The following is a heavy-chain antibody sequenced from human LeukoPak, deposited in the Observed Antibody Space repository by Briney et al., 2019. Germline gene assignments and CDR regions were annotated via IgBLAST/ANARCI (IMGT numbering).Heavy chain of an antibody. V-gene: IGHV1-18*01. J-gene: IGHJ4*02. Sequence: ASVKVSCKASGYTFTSCGISWVRQAPGQGLEWMGWISAYNGNTNYAQKLQGRVTMTTDTSTSTAYMELRSLRSDDTAVYYCARAPYYDYVWGSYRPYYFDYWGQGTLVTVSS. CDR1: GYTFTSCG. D-gene: IGHD3-16*02. CDR2: ISAYNGNT. CDR3: ARAPYYDYVWGSYRPYYFDY.